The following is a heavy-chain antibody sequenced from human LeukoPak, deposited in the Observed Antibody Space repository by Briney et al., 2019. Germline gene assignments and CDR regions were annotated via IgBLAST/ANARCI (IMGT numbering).Heavy chain of an antibody. CDR2: IYYSGST. CDR3: ARARGGNYDILTGYSNYFDY. CDR1: GGSISSHY. Sequence: PSETLSLTCTVSGGSISSHYWSWIRQPPGKGLEWIGYIYYSGSTNYNPSLKSRVTISVDTSKNQFSLKLSSATAADTAVYYCARARGGNYDILTGYSNYFDYWGQGTLVTVSS. J-gene: IGHJ4*02. V-gene: IGHV4-59*11. D-gene: IGHD3-9*01.